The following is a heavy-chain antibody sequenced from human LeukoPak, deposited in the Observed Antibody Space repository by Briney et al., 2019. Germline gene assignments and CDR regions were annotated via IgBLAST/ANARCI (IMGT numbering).Heavy chain of an antibody. D-gene: IGHD4-17*01. CDR2: INPSGGST. J-gene: IGHJ5*02. CDR1: GYTFTSYY. V-gene: IGHV1-46*01. CDR3: ARDHYDYGDYEANWFDP. Sequence: ASVKVSCKASGYTFTSYYMHWVRQAPGQGLEWMGIINPSGGSTSYAQKFQGRVTMTRDTSTSTVYMELSSLRSEDTAVYYRARDHYDYGDYEANWFDPWGQGTLVTVSS.